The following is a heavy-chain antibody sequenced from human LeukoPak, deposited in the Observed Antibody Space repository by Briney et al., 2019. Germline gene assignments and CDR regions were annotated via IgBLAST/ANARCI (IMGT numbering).Heavy chain of an antibody. CDR2: INHSGST. CDR1: GGSISSGGYS. Sequence: SQTLSLTCAVSGGSISSGGYSWSWIRQPPGKGLEWIGEINHSGSTNYNPSLKSRVTISVDTSKNQFSLKLSSVTAADTAVYYCVRGSRSSWYSFDYWGQGTLVTVSS. D-gene: IGHD6-13*01. CDR3: VRGSRSSWYSFDY. J-gene: IGHJ4*02. V-gene: IGHV4-30-2*01.